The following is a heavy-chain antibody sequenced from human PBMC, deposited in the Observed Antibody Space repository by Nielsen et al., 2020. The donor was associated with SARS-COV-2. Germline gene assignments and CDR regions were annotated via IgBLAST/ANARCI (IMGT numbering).Heavy chain of an antibody. CDR3: AIVAARYYFDY. CDR1: GGSVSSGNYY. V-gene: IGHV4-61*01. D-gene: IGHD6-13*01. Sequence: GSLRLSCTVSGGSVSSGNYYWSWIRQPPGKGLEWIGYIYYSGSTNYNPSLKSRVTISVDTSKNQFSLKLSSVTAADTAVYYCAIVAARYYFDYWGQGTLVTVSS. J-gene: IGHJ4*02. CDR2: IYYSGST.